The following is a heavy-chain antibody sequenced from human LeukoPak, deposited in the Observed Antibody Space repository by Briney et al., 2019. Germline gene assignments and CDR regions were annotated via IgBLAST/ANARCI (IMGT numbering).Heavy chain of an antibody. V-gene: IGHV3-43D*03. Sequence: PGGSLRLSCAASGFTFDDYAMHWVRQAPGKGLEWVSLISWDGGSTYYADSVKGRFAISRDNSKNSLYLQMNSLRAEDTALYYCAKDKYGSGSFLDYWGQGTLVTVSS. CDR3: AKDKYGSGSFLDY. CDR2: ISWDGGST. CDR1: GFTFDDYA. D-gene: IGHD3-10*01. J-gene: IGHJ4*02.